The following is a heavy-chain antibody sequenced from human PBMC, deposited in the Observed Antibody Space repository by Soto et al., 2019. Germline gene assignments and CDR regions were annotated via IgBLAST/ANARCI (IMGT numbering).Heavy chain of an antibody. CDR1: GGTFSSYA. V-gene: IGHV1-69*13. J-gene: IGHJ6*02. CDR2: IIPIFGTA. CDR3: ARYVDTADRGYYYGMDV. D-gene: IGHD5-18*01. Sequence: SVKVSCKASGGTFSSYAISWVRQAPGQGLEWMGGIIPIFGTANYAQKFQGRVTITADESTSTAYMELSSLRSEDTAVYYCARYVDTADRGYYYGMDVWGQGTTVTVYS.